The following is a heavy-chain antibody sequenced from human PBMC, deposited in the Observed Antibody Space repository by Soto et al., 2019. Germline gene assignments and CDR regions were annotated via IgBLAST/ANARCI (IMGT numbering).Heavy chain of an antibody. V-gene: IGHV3-33*01. CDR3: ARDPGYYDFWSGCDY. J-gene: IGHJ4*02. D-gene: IGHD3-3*01. CDR2: IWYDGSNK. CDR1: GFTFSSYG. Sequence: QVQLVESGGGVVQPGRSLRLSCAASGFTFSSYGMHWVRQAPGKGLEWVAVIWYDGSNKYYADSVKGRFTISRDNSKNTLYLQMNSLRAEDTAVYYCARDPGYYDFWSGCDYWGKGTLVTVSS.